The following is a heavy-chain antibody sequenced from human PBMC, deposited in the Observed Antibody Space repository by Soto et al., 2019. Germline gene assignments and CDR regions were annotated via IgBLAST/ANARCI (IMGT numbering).Heavy chain of an antibody. D-gene: IGHD6-19*01. Sequence: GGSLRLSCAASGFTFISYGTHWVRQAPGRGLEWVAVISYDGSNKYYADSVKGRFTISRDNSKNTLYLQMNSLRAEDTAVYYCAKDPSSGWYGGVYYFDYWGQGTLVTVSS. V-gene: IGHV3-30*18. J-gene: IGHJ4*02. CDR1: GFTFISYG. CDR3: AKDPSSGWYGGVYYFDY. CDR2: ISYDGSNK.